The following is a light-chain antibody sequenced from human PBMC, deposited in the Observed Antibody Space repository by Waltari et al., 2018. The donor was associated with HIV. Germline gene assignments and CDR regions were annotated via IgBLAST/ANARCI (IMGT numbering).Light chain of an antibody. V-gene: IGLV2-14*01. J-gene: IGLJ1*01. Sequence: QSALTPPPSVSAPPRQSLTISSTETNSDVGGYNYASWYQQHPGKAPKRMIYDVSNRPSGCSNRFSGSKSGNTASLTISGLQAEDEADYYCSSYTSSSTRVFGTGTKVTVL. CDR1: NSDVGGYNY. CDR3: SSYTSSSTRV. CDR2: DVS.